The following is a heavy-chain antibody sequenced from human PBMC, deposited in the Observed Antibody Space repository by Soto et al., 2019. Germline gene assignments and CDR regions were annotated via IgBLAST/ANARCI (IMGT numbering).Heavy chain of an antibody. V-gene: IGHV5-10-1*01. CDR2: IDPSDSQT. Sequence: GESLKISCKGSGYSFTGYWITWVRQKPGKGLEWMGRIDPSDSQTYYSPSFRGHVTTSVTKSITTVFLQWSSLRASDTAMYYCARQIYDSDTGPNFQYYFDSWGQGTPVTVSS. J-gene: IGHJ4*02. CDR1: GYSFTGYW. CDR3: ARQIYDSDTGPNFQYYFDS. D-gene: IGHD3-22*01.